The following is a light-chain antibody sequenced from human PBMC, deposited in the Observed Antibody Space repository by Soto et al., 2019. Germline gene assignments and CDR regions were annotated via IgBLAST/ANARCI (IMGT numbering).Light chain of an antibody. Sequence: EIVLTQSPATLSSSPGERATLSCRASQTVSNKLAWYQHKPGQAPRLLIYDTSNRATGIPARFSGSGSGTDFTLTISSLEPEDFAVYYCHQRKSWPRKFGQGTKV. J-gene: IGKJ1*01. CDR2: DTS. V-gene: IGKV3-11*01. CDR1: QTVSNK. CDR3: HQRKSWPRK.